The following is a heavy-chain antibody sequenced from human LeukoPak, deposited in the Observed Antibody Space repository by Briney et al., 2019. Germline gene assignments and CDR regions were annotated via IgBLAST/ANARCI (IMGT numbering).Heavy chain of an antibody. CDR1: DSISSNSYY. D-gene: IGHD6-13*01. J-gene: IGHJ3*02. V-gene: IGHV4-39*07. Sequence: SETLSLTCTVSDSISSNSYYWGWIRQPPGKGLEWIGSIYYSGSTYYNPSRKSRLTISVDMSRNQFSLKLGSVTAADTAVYYCARLKAGNLYDAFDIWGQGTMVTVSS. CDR3: ARLKAGNLYDAFDI. CDR2: IYYSGST.